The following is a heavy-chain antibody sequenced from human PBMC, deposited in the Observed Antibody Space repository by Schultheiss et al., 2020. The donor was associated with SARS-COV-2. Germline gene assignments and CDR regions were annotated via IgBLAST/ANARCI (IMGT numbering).Heavy chain of an antibody. CDR3: VRDPWWAPGDAFDI. J-gene: IGHJ3*02. D-gene: IGHD2-8*02. Sequence: ASVKVSCKASGYTFTSYGISWVRQAPGQGLEWMGWISAYNGNTNYAQKLQGRVTMTTDTSTSTAYMELSSLRSEDMVVYSCVRDPWWAPGDAFDIWGQGTMVTVSS. CDR1: GYTFTSYG. CDR2: ISAYNGNT. V-gene: IGHV1-18*03.